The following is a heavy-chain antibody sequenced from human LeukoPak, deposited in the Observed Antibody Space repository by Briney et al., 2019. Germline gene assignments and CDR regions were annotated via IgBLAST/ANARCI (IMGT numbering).Heavy chain of an antibody. CDR1: GFTVSSNY. CDR3: AKPEDYDSSGYYRY. CDR2: IYSGGST. J-gene: IGHJ4*02. Sequence: GGSLRLSCAASGFTVSSNYMSWVRQAPGKGLEWVSVIYSGGSTYYADSVKGRFTISRDNSKNTLYLQMNSLRAEDTAVYYCAKPEDYDSSGYYRYWGQGTLVTVSS. V-gene: IGHV3-53*01. D-gene: IGHD3-22*01.